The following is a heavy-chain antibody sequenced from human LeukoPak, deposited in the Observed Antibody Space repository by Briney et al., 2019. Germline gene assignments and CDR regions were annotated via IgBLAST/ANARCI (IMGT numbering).Heavy chain of an antibody. CDR2: INSDGSSR. J-gene: IGHJ5*02. D-gene: IGHD6-19*01. CDR3: ARGLAVAGSSWFDP. CDR1: GFTFSSYW. V-gene: IGHV3-74*01. Sequence: GGSLRLSCAASGFTFSSYWMHWVRQVPGKGLVWVSRINSDGSSRSYVVSVMGRFTISRDNAKNTLYLQLDSLRAEDTAVYYCARGLAVAGSSWFDPWGQGTLVSVSS.